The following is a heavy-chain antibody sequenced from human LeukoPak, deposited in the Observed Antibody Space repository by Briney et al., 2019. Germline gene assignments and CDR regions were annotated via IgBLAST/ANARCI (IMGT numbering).Heavy chain of an antibody. Sequence: PGGSLRLSCAASGFTFSYHWMSWVRQAPGKGLEWVSFITGSSSYIYYTDSVKGRFTISRDNAKNSLFLQMNSLRDEDTAVYYCASGFSSSPYFDYWGQGTLVTVSS. J-gene: IGHJ4*02. CDR1: GFTFSYHW. D-gene: IGHD6-6*01. CDR2: ITGSSSYI. V-gene: IGHV3-21*01. CDR3: ASGFSSSPYFDY.